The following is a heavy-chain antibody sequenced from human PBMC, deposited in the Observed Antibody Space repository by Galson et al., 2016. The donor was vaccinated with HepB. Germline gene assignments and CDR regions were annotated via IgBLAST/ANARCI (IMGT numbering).Heavy chain of an antibody. Sequence: SLRLSCAASGFTFSSYWMSWVRQAPGKRLEWVASIKQDGSEKEYVDSVKGRFTISRDNAKNSLYLQMNSLRAEDTAVYYCARESIGGFDPWGQGTLVTVSS. D-gene: IGHD3-16*01. CDR1: GFTFSSYW. CDR2: IKQDGSEK. V-gene: IGHV3-7*01. J-gene: IGHJ5*02. CDR3: ARESIGGFDP.